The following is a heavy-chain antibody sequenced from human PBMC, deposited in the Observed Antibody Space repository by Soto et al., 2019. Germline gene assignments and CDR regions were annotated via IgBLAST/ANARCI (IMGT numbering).Heavy chain of an antibody. CDR1: GDSIRSAHYF. J-gene: IGHJ4*02. CDR3: ARGLGYSYGTDFDY. D-gene: IGHD5-18*01. Sequence: SETLSLTCNVFGDSIRSAHYFWGWVRQPPGKGLEWIGSTYHSGATFYDPYLRSRVTLSVDTTNNQFSLRLSSVTAADTAVYYCARGLGYSYGTDFDYWGQGTLVTVSS. V-gene: IGHV4-39*01. CDR2: TYHSGAT.